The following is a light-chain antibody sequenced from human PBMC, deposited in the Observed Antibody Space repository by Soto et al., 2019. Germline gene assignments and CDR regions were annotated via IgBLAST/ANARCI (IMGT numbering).Light chain of an antibody. CDR2: DAS. Sequence: EIVLPQSPATLSLSPGERATLSCRASQSVGSSLAWYQQKPGQAPRLLIYDASNRATGIPARFSGSGSGTDFTLTISRLEPEDFAVYYCQQRRNWPPGITVGQGTRLEIK. J-gene: IGKJ5*01. V-gene: IGKV3-11*01. CDR3: QQRRNWPPGIT. CDR1: QSVGSS.